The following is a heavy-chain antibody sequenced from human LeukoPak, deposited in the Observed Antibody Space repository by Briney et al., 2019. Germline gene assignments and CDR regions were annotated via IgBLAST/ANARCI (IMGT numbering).Heavy chain of an antibody. J-gene: IGHJ4*02. V-gene: IGHV3-21*01. Sequence: PGGSLRLSCSASGFTFSGYSMNWVRQAPGKGLEWVSFIDSSSSYIYYADSVKGRFTISRDNAKNSLYLQMNSLRAEDTAVYYCARPLPRYCSGGSCTDYWGQGTLVTVSS. D-gene: IGHD2-15*01. CDR1: GFTFSGYS. CDR3: ARPLPRYCSGGSCTDY. CDR2: IDSSSSYI.